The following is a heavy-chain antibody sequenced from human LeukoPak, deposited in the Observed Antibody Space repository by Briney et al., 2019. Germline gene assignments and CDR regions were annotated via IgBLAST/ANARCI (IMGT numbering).Heavy chain of an antibody. CDR2: IYYSGSI. J-gene: IGHJ4*02. CDR3: ARALYYYDSSGSANYFDY. V-gene: IGHV4-59*01. D-gene: IGHD3-22*01. CDR1: GGSISSYY. Sequence: SETLSLTCTVSGGSISSYYWSWIRQPPGKGLEWIGYIYYSGSINYNPSLKSRVTISVDTSKNQFSLKLSSVTAADTAVYYCARALYYYDSSGSANYFDYWGQGTLVTVSS.